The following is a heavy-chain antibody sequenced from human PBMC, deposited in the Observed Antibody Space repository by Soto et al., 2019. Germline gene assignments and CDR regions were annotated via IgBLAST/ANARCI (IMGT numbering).Heavy chain of an antibody. CDR3: AKGDNLGPKTGYAFDP. CDR1: GDSVSSNSAA. D-gene: IGHD5-12*01. V-gene: IGHV6-1*01. Sequence: SQTLSLTCAISGDSVSSNSAAWNWIRQSPSRGLEWLGRTYFRSKWYNDYAVSVKSRIIINPDTSNNQFSLQLNSVTPEDTAVYFCAKGDNLGPKTGYAFDPWGQGIMVTVSS. J-gene: IGHJ5*02. CDR2: TYFRSKWYN.